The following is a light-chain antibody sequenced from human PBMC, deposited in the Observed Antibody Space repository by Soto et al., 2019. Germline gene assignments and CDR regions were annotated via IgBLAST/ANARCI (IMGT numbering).Light chain of an antibody. V-gene: IGKV3-11*01. CDR2: NAS. CDR1: QSVSSY. CDR3: QQRSKWEFT. Sequence: EIVLTQSPATLSLSPGERATLSCRASQSVSSYLAWYQQKPGQAPRLLIYNASNRATGIPARFSGSGSGTDFTLTISSLEPEDCAVYYCQQRSKWEFTVGPGTKVDIK. J-gene: IGKJ3*01.